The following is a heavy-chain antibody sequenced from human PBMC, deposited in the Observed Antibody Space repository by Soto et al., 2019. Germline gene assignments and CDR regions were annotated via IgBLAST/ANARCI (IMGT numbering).Heavy chain of an antibody. CDR1: GFTFGSYG. J-gene: IGHJ4*02. CDR3: AKHRMSTAIVDY. D-gene: IGHD5-18*01. Sequence: EVQLLESGGGLVQSGGSLRLSCAASGFTFGSYGMSWVRQAPGKGLEWVSAISGAGGSTYYADSVKGRFTISRDNSKNTLFLHMSSLRAEDTAIYFCAKHRMSTAIVDYWGQGTLVTVS. CDR2: ISGAGGST. V-gene: IGHV3-23*01.